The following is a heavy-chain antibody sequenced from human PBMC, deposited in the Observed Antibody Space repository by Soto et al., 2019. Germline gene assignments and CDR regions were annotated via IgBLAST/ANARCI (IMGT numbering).Heavy chain of an antibody. CDR3: TLPKSWSRTYYYYGMDV. V-gene: IGHV3-49*03. D-gene: IGHD6-13*01. CDR1: GFTCGDYT. J-gene: IGHJ6*02. Sequence: PEGSLRRSCTASGFTCGDYTMSWFRQAPGKGLEWVGFIRSKAYGGTTEYAASVKGRFTISRDDSKSIAYLQMNSLKTEDTAVYYCTLPKSWSRTYYYYGMDVWGQGTTVTVS. CDR2: IRSKAYGGTT.